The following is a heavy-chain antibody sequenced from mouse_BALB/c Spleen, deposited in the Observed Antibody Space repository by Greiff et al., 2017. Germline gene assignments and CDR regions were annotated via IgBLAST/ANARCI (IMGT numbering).Heavy chain of an antibody. CDR2: ISSGGST. D-gene: IGHD2-1*01. CDR1: GFTFSSYA. Sequence: EVMLVQSGGGLVKPGGSLKISCAASGFTFSSYAMSWVRQTPEKRLEWVASISSGGSTYYSDSVKGGVTISRDNARNIQYLHMSSLRSEDTAMYYCARGSDYGNSVTWFDYGGQGTLVTVSA. CDR3: ARGSDYGNSVTWFDY. V-gene: IGHV5-6-5*01. J-gene: IGHJ3*01.